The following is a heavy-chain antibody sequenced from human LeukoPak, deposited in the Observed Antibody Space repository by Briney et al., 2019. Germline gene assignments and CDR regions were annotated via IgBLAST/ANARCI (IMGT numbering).Heavy chain of an antibody. D-gene: IGHD3-3*01. Sequence: ASVKVSCKASGYTFTSYGISWVRQAPGQGLEWMGWIGAYNGNTNYAQKLQGRVTMTTDTSTSTAYMELRSLRSDDTAVYYCARARAYDFRSGYEIYGMDVWGQGTTVTVSS. CDR1: GYTFTSYG. J-gene: IGHJ6*02. V-gene: IGHV1-18*01. CDR3: ARARAYDFRSGYEIYGMDV. CDR2: IGAYNGNT.